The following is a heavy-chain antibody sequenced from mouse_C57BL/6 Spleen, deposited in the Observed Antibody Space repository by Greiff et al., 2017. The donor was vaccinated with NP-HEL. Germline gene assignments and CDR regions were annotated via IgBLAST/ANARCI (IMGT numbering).Heavy chain of an antibody. J-gene: IGHJ2*01. V-gene: IGHV1-42*01. CDR1: GYSFTGYY. Sequence: EVKLVESGPELVKPGASVKISCKASGYSFTGYYMNWVKQSPEKSLEWIGEINPSTGGTTYNQKFKAKATLTVDKSSSTAYMQLKSLTSEDSAVYYCARYGNYDGGDFDYWGQGTTLTVSS. CDR3: ARYGNYDGGDFDY. CDR2: INPSTGGT. D-gene: IGHD2-1*01.